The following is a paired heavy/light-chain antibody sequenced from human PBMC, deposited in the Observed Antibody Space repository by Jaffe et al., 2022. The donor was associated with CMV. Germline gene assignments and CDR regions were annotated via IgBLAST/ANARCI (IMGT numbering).Heavy chain of an antibody. CDR2: MDPSDSYV. CDR1: EYSFTTYW. J-gene: IGHJ4*02. V-gene: IGHV5-10-1*03. Sequence: EVQLVQSGAEVKKPGESLRISCKGSEYSFTTYWISWVRQMPGKGLEWMGRMDPSDSYVNYSPSFRGHVHFSTDKSNSTVYLQWSSLKASDTAIYYCARHGRGRGYAGSGNYNPFDYWGQGTPVTVSS. D-gene: IGHD3-10*01. CDR3: ARHGRGRGYAGSGNYNPFDY.
Light chain of an antibody. V-gene: IGKV3-20*01. Sequence: EIVLTQSPGTLSLSPGKRATLSCRASENISTKYLAWYQQKAGQAPRLLIYGASSRATGIPDRFSGSGSGTDFTLTISRLEPEDFAVYYCQQYTSSLISFGGGTKVEIK. CDR2: GAS. J-gene: IGKJ4*01. CDR3: QQYTSSLIS. CDR1: ENISTKY.